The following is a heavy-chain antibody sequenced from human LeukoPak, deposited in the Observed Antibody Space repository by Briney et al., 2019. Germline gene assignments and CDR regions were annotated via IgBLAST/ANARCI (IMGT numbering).Heavy chain of an antibody. V-gene: IGHV3-74*01. CDR2: INSDGSST. CDR1: GFTFSSYW. J-gene: IGHJ6*03. CDR3: ARDHKVGSGYYYMDV. Sequence: GGSLRLSCAASGFTFSSYWMHWVRQAPGKGLVWVSRINSDGSSTSYADSVKGRFTISRDNAKNTLYLQMNSLRAEDTAVYYCARDHKVGSGYYYMDVWGKGTTVTVS. D-gene: IGHD6-19*01.